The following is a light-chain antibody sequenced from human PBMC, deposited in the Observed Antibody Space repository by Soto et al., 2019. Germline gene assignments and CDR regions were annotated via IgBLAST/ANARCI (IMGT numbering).Light chain of an antibody. CDR1: QDITRN. CDR3: QQYSTSEII. V-gene: IGKV3-15*01. J-gene: IGKJ5*01. Sequence: IVMTQLPLTLAASPGEGATLSCRATQDITRNLAWYQQKRGQGPRLLIYGISTRATGVPARFSGSGSGTEFTLTINRLETEDFAVFYCQQYSTSEIILGRGTRLEIK. CDR2: GIS.